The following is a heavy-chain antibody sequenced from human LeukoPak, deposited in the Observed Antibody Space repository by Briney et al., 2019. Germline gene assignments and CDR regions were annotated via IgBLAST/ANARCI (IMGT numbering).Heavy chain of an antibody. Sequence: GASVKVSCKASGYTFTGYYMHLVRQAPGQGLEWMGWINPNSGGTNYAQKFQGRVTMTRDTSISTAYMELSRLRSDDTAVYYCAGGYCSGGSCYSDYWGQGTLVTVSS. CDR3: AGGYCSGGSCYSDY. CDR2: INPNSGGT. J-gene: IGHJ4*02. CDR1: GYTFTGYY. D-gene: IGHD2-15*01. V-gene: IGHV1-2*02.